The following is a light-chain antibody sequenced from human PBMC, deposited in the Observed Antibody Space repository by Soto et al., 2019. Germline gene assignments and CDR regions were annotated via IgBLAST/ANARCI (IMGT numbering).Light chain of an antibody. J-gene: IGKJ5*01. CDR2: GAS. V-gene: IGKV1-39*01. Sequence: DIQMTQSPFSLSASVGDRVTITCRASQSINKYINWYQQKPGKAPNLLINGASSLQSGVPSRFSGSGSGTEFTLTISSLQSEDFAVYLCQQYHYWPITFGQGTRLEIK. CDR3: QQYHYWPIT. CDR1: QSINKY.